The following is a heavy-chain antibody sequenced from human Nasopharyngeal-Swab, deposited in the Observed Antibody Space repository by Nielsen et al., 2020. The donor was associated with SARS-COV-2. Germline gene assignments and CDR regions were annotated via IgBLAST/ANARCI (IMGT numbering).Heavy chain of an antibody. CDR3: ARLSWFGESIYYFDY. Sequence: ASVKVSCKASGYTFTSYAMNWVRQAPGQGLEWMGWINTNTGNPTYAQGFTGRFVFSLDTSVSTAYLQISSLKAEDTAVYYCARLSWFGESIYYFDYWGQGTLVPSPQ. J-gene: IGHJ4*02. CDR1: GYTFTSYA. V-gene: IGHV7-4-1*02. D-gene: IGHD3-10*01. CDR2: INTNTGNP.